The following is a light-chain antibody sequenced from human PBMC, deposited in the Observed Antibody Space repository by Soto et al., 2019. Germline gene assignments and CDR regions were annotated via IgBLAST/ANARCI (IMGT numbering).Light chain of an antibody. Sequence: QSVLTQPASVSGSPGQSTTISCTGTSSDVGGYNEVSWYQQRPGKAPKLMIYDVTNRPSGVSNRVSGSKSGNTASLTISGLQAEDEAYYYCSSHAAGSTLIFGGGTKVTVL. V-gene: IGLV2-14*03. CDR1: SSDVGGYNE. CDR3: SSHAAGSTLI. J-gene: IGLJ2*01. CDR2: DVT.